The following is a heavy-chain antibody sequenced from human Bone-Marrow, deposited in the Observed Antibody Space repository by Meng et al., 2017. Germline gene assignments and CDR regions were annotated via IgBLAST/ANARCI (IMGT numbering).Heavy chain of an antibody. CDR3: SGHVDY. CDR1: GFTLSNAW. Sequence: VRLVESGGGFVKPGGFLGLSWAASGFTLSNAWMTWVRQAPGKGLEWIGRMKRNVDGGTVDYAAAVKGRFFISRDDSENTFYLQMNSLKTEDTAVYYCSGHVDYWGHGTLVTVSS. J-gene: IGHJ4*01. CDR2: MKRNVDGGTV. V-gene: IGHV3-15*01.